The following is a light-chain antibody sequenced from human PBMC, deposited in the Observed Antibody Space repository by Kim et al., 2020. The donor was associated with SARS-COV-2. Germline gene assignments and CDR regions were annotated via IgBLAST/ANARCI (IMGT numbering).Light chain of an antibody. CDR1: QGISNF. CDR2: DAS. CDR3: QQYGDLPT. V-gene: IGKV1-33*01. J-gene: IGKJ4*01. Sequence: SASVGDRVTITCQASQGISNFLNWYQQKPGKAPKLLIYDASSLETGVPSRFSGGASGTQFSLTISSLQPEDIGTYYCQQYGDLPTFGGGTKVDIK.